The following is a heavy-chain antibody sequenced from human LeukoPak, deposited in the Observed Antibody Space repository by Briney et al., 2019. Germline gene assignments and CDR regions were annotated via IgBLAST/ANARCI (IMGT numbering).Heavy chain of an antibody. V-gene: IGHV1-18*01. CDR2: ISAYNGNT. CDR1: GYTFTSYG. CDR3: ARDRREYIAAAGPPDFDY. D-gene: IGHD6-13*01. J-gene: IGHJ4*02. Sequence: ASVKVSCKASGYTFTSYGISWVRQAPGQGLEWMGWISAYNGNTNYAQKLQGRVTMTTDTSTSTVYMELRSLRSDDTAVYYCARDRREYIAAAGPPDFDYWGQGTLVTVSS.